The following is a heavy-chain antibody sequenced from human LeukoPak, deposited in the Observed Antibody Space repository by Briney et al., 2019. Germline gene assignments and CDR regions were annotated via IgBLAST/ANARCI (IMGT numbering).Heavy chain of an antibody. CDR3: AGGYVEMAT. Sequence: PSETLSLTCAVSGGSISSGGYSWSWIRQPPGKGLEWIGYIYHSGSTYYNPSLKSRVTISVDRSKNQFSLKLSSVTAADTAVYYWAGGYVEMATWGQGTLVTVSS. D-gene: IGHD5-12*01. J-gene: IGHJ4*02. CDR1: GGSISSGGYS. V-gene: IGHV4-30-2*01. CDR2: IYHSGST.